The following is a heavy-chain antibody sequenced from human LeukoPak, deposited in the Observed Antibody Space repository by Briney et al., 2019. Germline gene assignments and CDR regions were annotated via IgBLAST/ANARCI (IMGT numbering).Heavy chain of an antibody. CDR1: GGSISSSSYY. Sequence: PSETLSLTCTVSGGSISSSSYYWSWVRQPPGKGLEWIGEINQSGSTNYNPSLKSRVTISIDTSDHQFYLMLSSVTATDTAAYYCAINEVTASYYKSDHWGQGILVTVSS. V-gene: IGHV4-39*07. CDR3: AINEVTASYYKSDH. J-gene: IGHJ4*02. D-gene: IGHD3-10*01. CDR2: INQSGST.